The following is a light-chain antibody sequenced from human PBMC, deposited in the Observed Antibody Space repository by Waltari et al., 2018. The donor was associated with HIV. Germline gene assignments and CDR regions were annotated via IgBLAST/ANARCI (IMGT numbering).Light chain of an antibody. CDR1: SSSFGNNY. V-gene: IGLV1-51*01. J-gene: IGLJ2*01. CDR3: GTWDNSLSAGF. CDR2: DNK. Sequence: QSVLTQPPSVSAPPGQKVTISCSGSSSSFGNNYVSWYQQVPGTAPKLLIYDNKRRPSGIPDRFSGSKSGTSATLAITGLQTGDEADYYCGTWDNSLSAGFFGGGTKLTVL.